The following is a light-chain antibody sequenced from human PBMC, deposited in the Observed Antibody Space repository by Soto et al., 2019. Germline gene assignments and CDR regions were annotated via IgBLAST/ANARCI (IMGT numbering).Light chain of an antibody. CDR2: HAS. J-gene: IGKJ1*01. Sequence: DIQLTQYPSTLPASVGDRVAITFRARQSIDRWLAWYQQKPGKAPKILIYHASSLETGVPSRFSGSGSGTEFTLTITSVQPDDFATYYCQHYNSYGTFGQGTKVDIK. CDR3: QHYNSYGT. CDR1: QSIDRW. V-gene: IGKV1-5*01.